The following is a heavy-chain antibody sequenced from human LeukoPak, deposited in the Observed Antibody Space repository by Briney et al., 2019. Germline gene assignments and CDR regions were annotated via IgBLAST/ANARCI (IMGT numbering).Heavy chain of an antibody. Sequence: GGSLRLSCAASGFTFSSYWMSWVRQAPGKGLEWVAYIRPDGNEKFYMASVKGRFTISRDNAKNSLYLQMDSLRVDDTAVYYCARGRGFDSWGQGALVTISS. V-gene: IGHV3-7*01. CDR2: IRPDGNEK. CDR1: GFTFSSYW. J-gene: IGHJ4*02. CDR3: ARGRGFDS.